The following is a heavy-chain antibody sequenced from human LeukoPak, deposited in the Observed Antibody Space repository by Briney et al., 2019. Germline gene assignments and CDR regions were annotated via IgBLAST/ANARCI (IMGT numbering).Heavy chain of an antibody. CDR2: IYYSGST. CDR1: GGSISSSSYY. V-gene: IGHV4-39*01. D-gene: IGHD3-16*01. CDR3: ASTLRGGNYDYVWGSPYDAFDI. J-gene: IGHJ3*02. Sequence: PSETLSLTCTVSGGSISSSSYYWGWIRQPPGKGLEWIGSIYYSGSTYYNPSLKSRVTISVDTSKNQFSLELSSVTAADTAVYYCASTLRGGNYDYVWGSPYDAFDIWGQGTMVTVSS.